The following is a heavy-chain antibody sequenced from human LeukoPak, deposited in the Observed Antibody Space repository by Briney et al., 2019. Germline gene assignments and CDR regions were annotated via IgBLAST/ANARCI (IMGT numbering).Heavy chain of an antibody. CDR2: ISSSSSYI. D-gene: IGHD6-6*01. J-gene: IGHJ3*01. CDR3: ARSSYSSSSSV. V-gene: IGHV3-21*04. Sequence: PGGSLRLSCAASGFTFSSYSMNLVREAPGEGLEWGSSISSSSSYIYYAGSVKGRFTISRDNAKNSLYLQINSLRAEDTAVYYCARSSYSSSSSVWGQGTMVTVSS. CDR1: GFTFSSYS.